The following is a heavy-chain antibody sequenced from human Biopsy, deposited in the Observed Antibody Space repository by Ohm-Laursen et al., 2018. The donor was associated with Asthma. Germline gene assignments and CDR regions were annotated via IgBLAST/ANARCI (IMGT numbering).Heavy chain of an antibody. D-gene: IGHD6-13*01. Sequence: SDTLSLTCSLSSGSGGYMRSGNYYWGWIRQPPGKGLEWIGSIYYSGTTYYNPSLERRVTVSADTSKNQFSRKLTSVTAADTAVYYCVRGSSSWHHGPFHYYYGLDVWGQGTTATVSS. J-gene: IGHJ6*02. CDR2: IYYSGTT. CDR3: VRGSSSWHHGPFHYYYGLDV. V-gene: IGHV4-39*01. CDR1: SGSGGYMRSGNYY.